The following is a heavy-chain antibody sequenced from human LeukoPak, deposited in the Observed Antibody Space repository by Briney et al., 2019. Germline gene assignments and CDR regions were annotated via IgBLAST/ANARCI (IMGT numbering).Heavy chain of an antibody. V-gene: IGHV3-11*01. Sequence: GGSLRLSCAASGFTFSDYYMSWIRQAPGKGLEWVSYISSSGSTIYYADSVKSRFTISRDNAKNSLYLQMNSLRAEDTAVYYCASRGYCSSTSCQPDPWGQGTLVTVSS. CDR1: GFTFSDYY. J-gene: IGHJ5*02. CDR2: ISSSGSTI. CDR3: ASRGYCSSTSCQPDP. D-gene: IGHD2-2*01.